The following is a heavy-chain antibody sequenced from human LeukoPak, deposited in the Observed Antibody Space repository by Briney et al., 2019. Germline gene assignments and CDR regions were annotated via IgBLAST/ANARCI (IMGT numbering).Heavy chain of an antibody. V-gene: IGHV3-30*04. J-gene: IGHJ4*02. CDR3: ARDDY. CDR1: GFTFSAYS. CDR2: IRYDGSNK. Sequence: GGSLRLSCAASGFTFSAYSMHWVRQAPGKGLDWVAIIRYDGSNKYYADSVKGRFTISRDNSKNTLYLQMNSLRAEDTAVYYCARDDYWGQGTLVTVSS.